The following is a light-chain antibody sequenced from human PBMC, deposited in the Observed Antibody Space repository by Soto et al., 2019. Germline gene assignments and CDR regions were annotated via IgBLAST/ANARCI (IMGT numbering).Light chain of an antibody. Sequence: DIVLTQSPGTLSLSPGERATLSCRASESVSSTYLAWYQQKPGQAPSLLIYGASSRPTDIPDRFSGSGSGTDFTLTISRLEPEDFAVYCCQQYGGSPQTFGQGTKLEIK. CDR2: GAS. V-gene: IGKV3-20*01. CDR3: QQYGGSPQT. CDR1: ESVSSTY. J-gene: IGKJ2*01.